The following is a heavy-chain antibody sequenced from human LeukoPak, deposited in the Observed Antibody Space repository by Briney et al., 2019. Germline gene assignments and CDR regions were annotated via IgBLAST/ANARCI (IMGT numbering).Heavy chain of an antibody. CDR2: ISYDGSNK. D-gene: IGHD1-7*01. Sequence: GGSLRLSCAASGFTFSSYAMHWVRQAPGKRLEWVAVISYDGSNKYYADSVKGRFTISRDNSKNTIYLQMDSLRAEDTAIYYCARDYWWNYDYWGQGTLVTVSS. J-gene: IGHJ4*02. CDR3: ARDYWWNYDY. CDR1: GFTFSSYA. V-gene: IGHV3-30-3*01.